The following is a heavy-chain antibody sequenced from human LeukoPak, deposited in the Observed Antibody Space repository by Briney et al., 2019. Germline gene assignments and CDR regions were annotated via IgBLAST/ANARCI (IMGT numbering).Heavy chain of an antibody. CDR3: ANSIVVVPAASFDY. CDR1: GFTFSSYA. V-gene: IGHV3-23*01. CDR2: ISGSGGST. Sequence: GGSLRLSCAASGFTFSSYAMSWVRQAPGKGLEWVSAISGSGGSTYYADSVKGRFTISRDNSKNTLYLQMNSLRAEDTAVYYCANSIVVVPAASFDYWGQGTLVTVSS. J-gene: IGHJ4*02. D-gene: IGHD2-2*01.